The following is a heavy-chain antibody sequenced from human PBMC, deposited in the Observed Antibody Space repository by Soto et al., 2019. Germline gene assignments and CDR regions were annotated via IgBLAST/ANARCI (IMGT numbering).Heavy chain of an antibody. V-gene: IGHV1-18*01. CDR3: ARHTSSWPFDY. J-gene: IGHJ4*02. D-gene: IGHD6-13*01. CDR1: GYTFTSYG. CDR2: ISTNNGNT. Sequence: QVQLVQSGAEVKKPGASVKVSCKASGYTFTSYGISWVRQAPGQGPEWMGWISTNNGNTNYAQKIRGRVTMTTDTSTSTAYMELRSLRSDDTAVYYCARHTSSWPFDYWGQGTLATVSS.